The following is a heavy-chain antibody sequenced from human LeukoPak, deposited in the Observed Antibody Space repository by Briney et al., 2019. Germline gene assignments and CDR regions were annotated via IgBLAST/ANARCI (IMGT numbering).Heavy chain of an antibody. D-gene: IGHD3-16*02. V-gene: IGHV3-23*01. J-gene: IGHJ4*02. CDR1: GFTFSSYA. Sequence: GGSLRLSCAASGFTFSSYAMSWVRQAPGKGLEWVSAISGSGGSTYYADSVKGRFTISRDNSKNTLYLQMNSLRAEDTAVYYCAKDPPPFYYDYVWGSYRSFDYWGQGTLVTVSS. CDR3: AKDPPPFYYDYVWGSYRSFDY. CDR2: ISGSGGST.